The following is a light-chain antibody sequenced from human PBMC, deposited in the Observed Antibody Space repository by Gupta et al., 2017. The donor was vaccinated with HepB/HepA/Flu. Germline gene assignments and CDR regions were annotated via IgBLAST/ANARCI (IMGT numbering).Light chain of an antibody. Sequence: EIVLTQSPGTLSLSPGERATLSCRASQSISSSYLAWYQKKPGQAPRLLIYGASSRATDIPDRFSGSGSGTDFTLTISRREPEDFAVYYCRQYGSSPVYTFGQGTKLEIK. CDR3: RQYGSSPVYT. CDR2: GAS. V-gene: IGKV3-20*01. J-gene: IGKJ2*01. CDR1: QSISSSY.